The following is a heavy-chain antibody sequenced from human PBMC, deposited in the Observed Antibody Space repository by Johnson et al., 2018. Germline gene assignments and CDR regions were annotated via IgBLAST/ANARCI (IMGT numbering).Heavy chain of an antibody. V-gene: IGHV5-51*01. CDR3: AGRNLYDHSRAAFDI. Sequence: VQLVESGAEVKKPGESLKISCKTSGYSFTSYWIGWVRQMPGKGLEWMGIIYPGDSDTRNSPSFQGQVSIAAEKTISTAYLRWSSLKASDTAIYYCAGRNLYDHSRAAFDIWGQGTTVSVSS. CDR1: GYSFTSYW. CDR2: IYPGDSDT. J-gene: IGHJ3*02. D-gene: IGHD6-25*01.